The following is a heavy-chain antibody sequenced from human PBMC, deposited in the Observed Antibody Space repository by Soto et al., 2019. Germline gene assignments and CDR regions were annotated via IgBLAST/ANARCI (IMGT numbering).Heavy chain of an antibody. D-gene: IGHD6-13*01. CDR1: GYTFTGYY. CDR3: ARERLVAAAGRYYYGMDV. J-gene: IGHJ6*02. CDR2: INPNSGGT. V-gene: IGHV1-2*02. Sequence: QVQLVQSGAEVKKPGASVKVSCKASGYTFTGYYMHWVRQAPGQGLEWMGWINPNSGGTNYAQKFQDRVTMTRDTSISTAYMEQRRLRSDDTAVYYCARERLVAAAGRYYYGMDVWGQGTTVTVSS.